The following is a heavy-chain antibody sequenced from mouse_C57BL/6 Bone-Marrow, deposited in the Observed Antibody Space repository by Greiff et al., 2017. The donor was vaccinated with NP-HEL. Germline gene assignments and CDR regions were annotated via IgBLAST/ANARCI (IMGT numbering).Heavy chain of an antibody. J-gene: IGHJ3*01. V-gene: IGHV1-64*01. CDR3: YGNPRAFAY. CDR2: IHPNSGST. D-gene: IGHD2-1*01. CDR1: GYTFTSYW. Sequence: VKLQQPGAELVKPGASVKLSCKASGYTFTSYWMHWVKQRPGQGLEWIGMIHPNSGSTNYNEKFKSKATLTVDKSSSTAYMQLSSLTSEDSAVYYCYGNPRAFAYWGQGTLVTVSA.